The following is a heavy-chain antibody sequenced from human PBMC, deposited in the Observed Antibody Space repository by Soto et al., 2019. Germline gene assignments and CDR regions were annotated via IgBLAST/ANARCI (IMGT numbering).Heavy chain of an antibody. CDR1: GFTFSSYA. CDR2: ISGSGGST. V-gene: IGHV3-23*01. J-gene: IGHJ6*03. D-gene: IGHD2-15*01. Sequence: GGSLRLSCAASGFTFSSYAMSWVRQAPGKGLEWVSAISGSGGSTYYADSVKGRFTISRDNSKNTLYLQMNSLRAEDTAVYYCAKGYCSGGSCPSYYYHYYMDVWGKGTTVTVSS. CDR3: AKGYCSGGSCPSYYYHYYMDV.